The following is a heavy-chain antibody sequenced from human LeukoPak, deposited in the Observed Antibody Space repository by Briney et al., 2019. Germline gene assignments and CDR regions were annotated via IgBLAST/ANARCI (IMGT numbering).Heavy chain of an antibody. V-gene: IGHV1-3*01. Sequence: ASVKVSCKASGYTLSTYTMHWLRQAPGQRPEWMGCIYAGNGNVKYSQNFQARVTITRDTSANTAYLELSSLRSEDTAVYYCATETPTLRGYSYGGRYNWFDPWGQGTLVTVSS. CDR2: IYAGNGNV. D-gene: IGHD5-18*01. J-gene: IGHJ5*02. CDR1: GYTLSTYT. CDR3: ATETPTLRGYSYGGRYNWFDP.